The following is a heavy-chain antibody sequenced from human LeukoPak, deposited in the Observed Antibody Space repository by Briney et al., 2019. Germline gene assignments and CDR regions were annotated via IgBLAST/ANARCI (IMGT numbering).Heavy chain of an antibody. CDR3: VRGGMLMGYFGY. Sequence: GGSLRLSCAASGFTFINFGIQWVRQAPGKGLEWVAFIRTDGSNKYYTDSVKGRFTISRDNSKNTLYLQMNSLRAEDTAVYYCVRGGMLMGYFGYWGQGTLVTVSS. CDR1: GFTFINFG. D-gene: IGHD3-10*02. V-gene: IGHV3-30*02. J-gene: IGHJ4*02. CDR2: IRTDGSNK.